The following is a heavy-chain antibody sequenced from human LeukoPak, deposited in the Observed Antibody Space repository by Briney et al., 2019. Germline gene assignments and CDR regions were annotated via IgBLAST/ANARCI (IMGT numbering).Heavy chain of an antibody. D-gene: IGHD3-22*01. CDR1: GGSISSYY. CDR3: ARVPRDYYDSSGYYPIDY. J-gene: IGHJ4*02. Sequence: SETLSLTCTVSGGSISSYYWSWIRQPPGKGLEWIGYIYYSGSTNYNPSLKSRVTISVDTSKNQFSLKLSSVTAADTAVYYCARVPRDYYDSSGYYPIDYWGQGTLVTVSS. CDR2: IYYSGST. V-gene: IGHV4-59*01.